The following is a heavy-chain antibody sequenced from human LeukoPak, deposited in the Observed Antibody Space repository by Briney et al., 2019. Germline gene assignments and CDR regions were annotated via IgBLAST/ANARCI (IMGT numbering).Heavy chain of an antibody. CDR1: GFTFSSDA. CDR2: ISSNGGST. CDR3: ARDTGSYYFDY. J-gene: IGHJ4*02. V-gene: IGHV3-64*01. Sequence: PGGSLRVCDAASGFTFSSDAMHWVRQAPRKGLQYVSAISSNGGSTYYANSVKGRFTISRDNSKNTLYLQMGSLRAEDMAVYYCARDTGSYYFDYWGQGTLVTVSS. D-gene: IGHD1-26*01.